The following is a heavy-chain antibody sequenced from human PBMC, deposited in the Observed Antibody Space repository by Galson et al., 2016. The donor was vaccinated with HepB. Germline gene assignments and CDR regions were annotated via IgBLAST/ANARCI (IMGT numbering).Heavy chain of an antibody. CDR3: TRDGWTSNWFGY. V-gene: IGHV3-66*02. D-gene: IGHD6-19*01. J-gene: IGHJ5*01. CDR1: GFTVSTDY. CDR2: IYGGGST. Sequence: SLRLSCAGSGFTVSTDYMSWVRQAPGKGLEWVSIIYGGGSTYYADSVKGRFSISRDNSKNTLYLQMDSLRVEDTAVYYCTRDGWTSNWFGYWGQGTLVTVSS.